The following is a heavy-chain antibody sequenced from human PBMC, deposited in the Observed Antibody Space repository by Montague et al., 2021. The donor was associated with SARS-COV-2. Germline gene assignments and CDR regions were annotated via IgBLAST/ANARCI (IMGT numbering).Heavy chain of an antibody. CDR3: ARIGGWAGAF. CDR1: GGAISSGGYY. V-gene: IGHV4-30-4*08. Sequence: TLSLTCTVSGGAISSGGYYWSWIRQHPGKGLEWIGYIYYSGSTYYNPSLKSRVTISVDMSKNQFSLKLSSVTAADAAVYYCARIGGWAGAFWGQGTLVTVSS. CDR2: IYYSGST. D-gene: IGHD6-19*01. J-gene: IGHJ4*02.